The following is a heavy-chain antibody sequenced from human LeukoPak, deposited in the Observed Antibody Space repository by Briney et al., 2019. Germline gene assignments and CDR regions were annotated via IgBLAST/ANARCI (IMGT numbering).Heavy chain of an antibody. CDR2: IYYSGST. V-gene: IGHV4-39*07. J-gene: IGHJ6*03. D-gene: IGHD4-23*01. CDR1: GGSISSSSYY. Sequence: SETLSLTCTVSGGSISSSSYYWGWIRQPPGKWLEWIGSIYYSGSTYYNPSLKSRVTISVDTSKNHFSLKLSSVTAADTAVYYCDGGRFDHYYYYYMDVWGKGTTVTVSS. CDR3: DGGRFDHYYYYYMDV.